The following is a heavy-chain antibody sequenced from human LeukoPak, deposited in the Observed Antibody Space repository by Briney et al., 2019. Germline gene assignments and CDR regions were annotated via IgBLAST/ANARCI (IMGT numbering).Heavy chain of an antibody. V-gene: IGHV3-53*01. CDR3: ARGGNYYDSSGYYPPDY. CDR2: IYSGGST. J-gene: IGHJ4*02. D-gene: IGHD3-22*01. CDR1: GFTISSDS. Sequence: GGSLRLSCTVSGFTISSDSMSWVRQAPGKGLEWDSFIYSGGSTHYSDSVKGRFTISRDNSKNTLYLQMNSLRAEDTAVYYCARGGNYYDSSGYYPPDYWGQGTLVTVSS.